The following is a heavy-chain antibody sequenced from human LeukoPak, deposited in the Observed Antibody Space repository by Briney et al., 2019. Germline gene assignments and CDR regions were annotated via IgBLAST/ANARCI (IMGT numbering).Heavy chain of an antibody. Sequence: RSGGSLRLSCAASGFTFSDSYMTWVRQAPGKGVEWVAYISGSGHDINYSDSVKGRFTMSRDNAKNSLYLQMISLRAEDTAIYFCARGWRYFDYWGQGTLVTVSS. J-gene: IGHJ4*02. D-gene: IGHD5-24*01. CDR3: ARGWRYFDY. CDR2: ISGSGHDI. CDR1: GFTFSDSY. V-gene: IGHV3-11*06.